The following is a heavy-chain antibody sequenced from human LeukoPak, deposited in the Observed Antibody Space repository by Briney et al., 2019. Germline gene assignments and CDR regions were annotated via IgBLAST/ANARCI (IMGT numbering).Heavy chain of an antibody. V-gene: IGHV3-15*01. CDR3: TTDRPLLGYCTNGVCYVDY. D-gene: IGHD2-8*01. J-gene: IGHJ4*02. Sequence: GGSLRLSCAASGFTFSNAWMSWVRQAPGKGLEWVGRIKSKTDGGTTDYAAPVKGRFTISRDDSENTLYLQVNSLKTEDTAVYYCTTDRPLLGYCTNGVCYVDYWGQGTLVTVSS. CDR1: GFTFSNAW. CDR2: IKSKTDGGTT.